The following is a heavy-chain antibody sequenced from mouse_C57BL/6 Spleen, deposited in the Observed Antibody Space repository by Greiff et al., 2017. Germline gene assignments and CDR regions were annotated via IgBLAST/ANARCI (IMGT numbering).Heavy chain of an antibody. J-gene: IGHJ4*01. CDR1: GFSLTSYA. CDR3: ARRGNYYAMDY. Sequence: VQLQQPGPGLVAPSQSLSITCTASGFSLTSYAISWVRQPPGKGLEWLGVIWTGGGTNYNSALKSRMSLSKDNSKSQVFLKMNSLQTDDTARYYCARRGNYYAMDYWGQGTSVTVSS. CDR2: IWTGGGT. D-gene: IGHD2-1*01. V-gene: IGHV2-9-1*01.